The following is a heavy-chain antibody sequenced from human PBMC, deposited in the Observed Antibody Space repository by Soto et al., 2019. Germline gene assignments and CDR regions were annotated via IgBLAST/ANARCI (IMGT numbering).Heavy chain of an antibody. CDR1: GFSLSNARMG. Sequence: QVTLKESGPVLVKPTETLTLTCTVSGFSLSNARMGVSWIRQPPGKALEWLAHIFSNDEKSYSTSLKSRLTISQATSKSQVVLTMTNMDPVDTATYYCVGIAHPAGSFIDYWGQGTLVTVSS. V-gene: IGHV2-26*01. D-gene: IGHD6-19*01. J-gene: IGHJ4*02. CDR3: VGIAHPAGSFIDY. CDR2: IFSNDEK.